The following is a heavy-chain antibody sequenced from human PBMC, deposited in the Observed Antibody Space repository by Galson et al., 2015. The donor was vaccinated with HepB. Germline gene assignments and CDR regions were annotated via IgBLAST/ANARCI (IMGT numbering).Heavy chain of an antibody. CDR2: IYYSGST. V-gene: IGHV4-31*03. D-gene: IGHD5-18*01. CDR1: GGSISSGGYY. CDR3: ARVTAAMIYYYYYYYMDV. J-gene: IGHJ6*03. Sequence: TLSLTCTVSGGSISSGGYYWSWIRQHPGKGLEWIGYIYYSGSTYYNPSLKSRVTISVDTSKNQFSLKLSSVTAADTAVYYCARVTAAMIYYYYYYYMDVWGKGTTVTVSS.